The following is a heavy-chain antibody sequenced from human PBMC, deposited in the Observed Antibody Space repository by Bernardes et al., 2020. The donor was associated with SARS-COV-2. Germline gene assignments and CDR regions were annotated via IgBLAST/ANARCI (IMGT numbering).Heavy chain of an antibody. V-gene: IGHV3-23*01. Sequence: GGSLRLSCAASGFSFNGYAMGWVRQAPGKGLEWVSTVSGSGVGPYYADSVKGRFNISRDNSKNTLYLVMNSLRAADTAVYYCARGSVSIPSAWRSSFDSWGPGTLVTVSS. CDR3: ARGSVSIPSAWRSSFDS. D-gene: IGHD2-8*01. CDR2: VSGSGVGP. J-gene: IGHJ4*02. CDR1: GFSFNGYA.